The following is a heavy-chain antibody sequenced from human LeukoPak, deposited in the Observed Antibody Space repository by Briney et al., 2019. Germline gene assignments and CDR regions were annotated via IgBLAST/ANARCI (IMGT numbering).Heavy chain of an antibody. D-gene: IGHD1-1*01. Sequence: SETLSLTCTVSSGSISTYYWNWIRQPAGKGLEWIGRISSSGNTNYNASLKSRVTLSIDTSKNQFSLKLTSVTAADTAVYYCARWPTTQGTFDIWGQGTMVTVSS. J-gene: IGHJ3*02. CDR2: ISSSGNT. CDR1: SGSISTYY. CDR3: ARWPTTQGTFDI. V-gene: IGHV4-4*07.